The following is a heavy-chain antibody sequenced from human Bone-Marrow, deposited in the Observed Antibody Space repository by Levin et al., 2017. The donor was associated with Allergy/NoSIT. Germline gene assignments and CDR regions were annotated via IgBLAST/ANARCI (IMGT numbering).Heavy chain of an antibody. Sequence: PGESLKISCKTSENIFSAYYLHWVRQAPGQGLEWMGWINPKSGGTSYAQKFQDRVTMTRDTSISTAYMELRRLRSDDTAIYYCATPGGDPGYCTSTSCATFDSWGQGTLVTVSS. D-gene: IGHD2-2*01. CDR3: ATPGGDPGYCTSTSCATFDS. CDR1: ENIFSAYY. J-gene: IGHJ4*02. CDR2: INPKSGGT. V-gene: IGHV1-2*02.